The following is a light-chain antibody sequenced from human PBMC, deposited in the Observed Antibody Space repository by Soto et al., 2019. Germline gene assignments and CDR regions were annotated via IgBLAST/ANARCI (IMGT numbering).Light chain of an antibody. Sequence: QSVLTQPPSASGSPGQSVTVSCTGTSSDVGGYNYVSWYQHHPGKAPKLMIYDVSERPSGVPDRFSGSKSGNTASLTVSGLQAEDEADYYCSSYAGTNHVIFGGGTKLTVL. CDR1: SSDVGGYNY. CDR3: SSYAGTNHVI. CDR2: DVS. V-gene: IGLV2-8*01. J-gene: IGLJ2*01.